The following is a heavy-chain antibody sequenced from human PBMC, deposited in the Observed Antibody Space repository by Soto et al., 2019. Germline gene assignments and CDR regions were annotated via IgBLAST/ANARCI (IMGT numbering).Heavy chain of an antibody. Sequence: QVQLAESGGGVVQPGRSLRLSCAASGFTFSSYGMHWVRQAPGKGLEWVAVISYDGSNKYYADSVKGRFTISRDNSKNTLYLQMNSLRAEDTAVYYCAKDQGCSGGSCYPWYFDYWGQGTLVTVSS. J-gene: IGHJ4*02. CDR2: ISYDGSNK. CDR3: AKDQGCSGGSCYPWYFDY. V-gene: IGHV3-30*18. CDR1: GFTFSSYG. D-gene: IGHD2-15*01.